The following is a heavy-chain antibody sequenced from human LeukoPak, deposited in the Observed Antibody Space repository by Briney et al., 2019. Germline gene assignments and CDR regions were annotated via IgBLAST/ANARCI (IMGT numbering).Heavy chain of an antibody. CDR2: IYYSGST. D-gene: IGHD4-17*01. CDR1: GGSIRSYY. CDR3: ARTGSTVTMLYPFDH. J-gene: IGHJ4*02. Sequence: SETLSLTCTVSGGSIRSYYWSWIRQPPGKGLEWIGYIYYSGSTSYNPSLKSRVSISVDTSKNQFSLKLSSVTAADTAVYYCARTGSTVTMLYPFDHWGQGTLVTVSS. V-gene: IGHV4-59*01.